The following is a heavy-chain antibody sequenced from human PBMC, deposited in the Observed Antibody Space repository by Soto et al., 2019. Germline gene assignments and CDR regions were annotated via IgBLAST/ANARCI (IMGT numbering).Heavy chain of an antibody. Sequence: GGSLRLSCAASGFTFSSYSMNWVRQAPGKGLEWVSFISGSSGSTYYADSVKGRFTMTTDTSTSTAYMELRSLRSDDTAVYYCASLYSSGEVGWFDPRGQRTLVTVSS. D-gene: IGHD6-19*01. CDR1: GFTFSSYS. CDR2: ISGSSGST. V-gene: IGHV3-48*01. J-gene: IGHJ5*02. CDR3: ASLYSSGEVGWFDP.